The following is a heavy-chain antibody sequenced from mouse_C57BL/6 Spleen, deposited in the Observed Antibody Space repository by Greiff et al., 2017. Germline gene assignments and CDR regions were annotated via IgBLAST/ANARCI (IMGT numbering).Heavy chain of an antibody. D-gene: IGHD1-1*01. V-gene: IGHV5-17*01. CDR1: GFTFSDYG. CDR3: ARDYGSSPFAY. CDR2: ISSGSSTI. J-gene: IGHJ3*01. Sequence: EVHLVESGGGLVKPGGSLKLSCAASGFTFSDYGMHWVRQAPEKGLEWVAYISSGSSTIYYADIVKGRFTISRDNAKNTLFLQMTSLRSEDTAMYYCARDYGSSPFAYWGQGTLVTVSA.